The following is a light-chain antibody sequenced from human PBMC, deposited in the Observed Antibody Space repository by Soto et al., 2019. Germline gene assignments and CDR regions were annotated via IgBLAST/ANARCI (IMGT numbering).Light chain of an antibody. V-gene: IGKV3-15*01. CDR1: QSVNSY. Sequence: ETVMTQSPATLSVSSGEKATLSCRAGQSVNSYLAWYQQKPGQAPGLLIRGASARATGIPARFSGSGSGTEFTLTISSLQSEDFAVYYCQQYNQWPLTFGGGTKVDIK. J-gene: IGKJ4*01. CDR3: QQYNQWPLT. CDR2: GAS.